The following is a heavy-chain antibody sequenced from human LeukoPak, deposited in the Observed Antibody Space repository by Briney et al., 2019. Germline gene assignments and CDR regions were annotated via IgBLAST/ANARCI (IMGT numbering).Heavy chain of an antibody. D-gene: IGHD6-13*01. CDR3: AGDSSSWY. J-gene: IGHJ4*02. CDR2: ISYDGANK. Sequence: GGSLRLSCAASGFTFSSYPLHWVRQAPGKGLEWVAVISYDGANKYYADSVKGRFTISRDNSKNTLYLQLNSLRAEDTAVYYCAGDSSSWYWGQGTLVTVSS. V-gene: IGHV3-30*04. CDR1: GFTFSSYP.